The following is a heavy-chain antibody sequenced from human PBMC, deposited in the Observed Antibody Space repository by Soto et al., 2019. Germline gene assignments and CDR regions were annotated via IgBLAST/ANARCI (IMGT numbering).Heavy chain of an antibody. CDR1: GGTFSSRA. D-gene: IGHD3-16*01. CDR3: ANSRGGTFLGYHGMDI. CDR2: IIPVFGRV. J-gene: IGHJ6*02. V-gene: IGHV1-69*01. Sequence: QVQLVQSGPEVKKTGTSVKVSCKASGGTFSSRAISWVRQAPGHGLEWMGGIIPVFGRVNYAEKFQDRVTITADESTGTVYMELGSLRSEDTALYYCANSRGGTFLGYHGMDIWGQGTTVSVSS.